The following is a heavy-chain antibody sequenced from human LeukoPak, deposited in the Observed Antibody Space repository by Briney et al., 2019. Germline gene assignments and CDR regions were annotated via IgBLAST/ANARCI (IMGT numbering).Heavy chain of an antibody. V-gene: IGHV3-30*02. D-gene: IGHD2-2*01. CDR1: GFTFSSYG. CDR2: IRYDGSNK. J-gene: IGHJ4*02. Sequence: QPGGSLRLSCAASGFTFSSYGMHWVRQAPGKGLGWVAFIRYDGSNKYYADSVKGRFTISRDNSKNTLYLQMNSLRAEDTAVYYCAKNRVRYCSSTSCFYFDYWGQGTLVTVPS. CDR3: AKNRVRYCSSTSCFYFDY.